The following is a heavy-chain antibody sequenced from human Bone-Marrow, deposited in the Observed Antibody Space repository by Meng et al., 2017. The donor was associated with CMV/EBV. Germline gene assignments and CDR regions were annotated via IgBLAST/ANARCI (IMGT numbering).Heavy chain of an antibody. CDR1: GFTFSSYW. V-gene: IGHV3-7*01. D-gene: IGHD4-11*01. J-gene: IGHJ5*02. Sequence: GESLKIPCAASGFTFSSYWMSWVRQAPGKGLEWVANIKQDGSEKYYVDSVKGRFTISRDNAKNSLYLQMNSLRAEDTAVYYCARDSDYSNYNWFDPWGQGTLVTVSS. CDR3: ARDSDYSNYNWFDP. CDR2: IKQDGSEK.